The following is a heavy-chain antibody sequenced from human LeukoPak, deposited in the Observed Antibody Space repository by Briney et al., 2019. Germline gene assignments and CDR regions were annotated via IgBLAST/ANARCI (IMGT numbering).Heavy chain of an antibody. CDR3: ARDRREMATIWDGAYYYGMDV. Sequence: SETLSLTCTVSGGSISSGSYYWSWIRQPAGKGLEWIGRIYTSGSTNYNPSLKSRVTISVDTSKNQFSLKLSSVTAADTAVYYCARDRREMATIWDGAYYYGMDVWGQGTTVTVSS. CDR1: GGSISSGSYY. D-gene: IGHD5-24*01. V-gene: IGHV4-61*02. CDR2: IYTSGST. J-gene: IGHJ6*02.